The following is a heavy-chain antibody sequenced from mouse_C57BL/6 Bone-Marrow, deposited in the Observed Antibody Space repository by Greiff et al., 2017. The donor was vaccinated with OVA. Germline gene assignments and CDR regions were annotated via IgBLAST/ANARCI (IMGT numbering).Heavy chain of an antibody. Sequence: EVKLVESEGGLVQPGSSMKLSCTASGFTFSDYYMAWVRQVPEKGLEWVANINYDGSSTYYLDSLKSRFIISRDNAKNILYLQMSSLKSEDTATYYCARGGGPDWYFDVWGTGTTVTVSS. CDR2: INYDGSST. V-gene: IGHV5-16*01. J-gene: IGHJ1*03. CDR3: ARGGGPDWYFDV. CDR1: GFTFSDYY.